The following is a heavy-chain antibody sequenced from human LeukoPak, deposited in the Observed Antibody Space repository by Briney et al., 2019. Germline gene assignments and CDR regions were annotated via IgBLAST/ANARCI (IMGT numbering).Heavy chain of an antibody. CDR1: GGSISSGGYY. Sequence: LSLTCTVSGGSISSGGYYWSWIRQAPGKGLEWVSYISSSSSSINYADSVKGRFTISRDNAKNSLYLQINSLRAEDTAVYYCARVPATYGMDVWGQGTTVTVSS. J-gene: IGHJ6*02. V-gene: IGHV3-11*06. CDR2: ISSSSSSI. CDR3: ARVPATYGMDV. D-gene: IGHD6-25*01.